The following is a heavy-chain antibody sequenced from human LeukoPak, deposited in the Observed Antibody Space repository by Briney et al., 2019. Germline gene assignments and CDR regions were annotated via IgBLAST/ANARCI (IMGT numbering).Heavy chain of an antibody. CDR2: INPNSGGT. CDR3: AALFTYYYDSSGPYYFDY. J-gene: IGHJ4*02. CDR1: GYTFTGYY. Sequence: ASVKVSCKASGYTFTGYYMHWVRQAPGQGLEWMGWINPNSGGTNYAQKFQGRVTMTRDTSISTAYMELSRLRSDDTAVYYCAALFTYYYDSSGPYYFDYWGQGTLVTVSS. V-gene: IGHV1-2*02. D-gene: IGHD3-22*01.